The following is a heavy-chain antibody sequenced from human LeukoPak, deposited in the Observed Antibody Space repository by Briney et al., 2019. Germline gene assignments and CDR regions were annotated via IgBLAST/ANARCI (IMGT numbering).Heavy chain of an antibody. CDR1: GGSMSTCY. CDR3: ARVVYSGSWGYFDY. V-gene: IGHV4-59*01. J-gene: IGHJ4*02. CDR2: IYYSGST. D-gene: IGHD3-10*01. Sequence: PSETLSLTCTVSGGSMSTCYWSWIWQSPGTGLEWIGYIYYSGSTSYNPPLKRRLTISIDTSKTQFYLKLSSVTAADTAVYYCARVVYSGSWGYFDYWGQGILVTVSS.